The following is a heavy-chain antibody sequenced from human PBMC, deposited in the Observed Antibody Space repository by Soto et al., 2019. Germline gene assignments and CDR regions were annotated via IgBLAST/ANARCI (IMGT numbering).Heavy chain of an antibody. Sequence: SETLSLTCAVYGGSFSGYYWSWIRQPPGKGLEWIGEINHSGSTNYNPSLKSRVTISVDTSKNQFSLKLSSVTAADTAVYYCARELRAVVGTPSFKRNYFYMDVWGKGTTVTVSS. V-gene: IGHV4-34*01. J-gene: IGHJ6*03. CDR2: INHSGST. CDR3: ARELRAVVGTPSFKRNYFYMDV. D-gene: IGHD6-19*01. CDR1: GGSFSGYY.